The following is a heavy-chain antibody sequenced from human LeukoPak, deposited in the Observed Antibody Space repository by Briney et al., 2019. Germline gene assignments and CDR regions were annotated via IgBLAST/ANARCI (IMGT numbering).Heavy chain of an antibody. Sequence: GGSLRLSCATSGFTFSAYSMIWVSQTPGKGLECLSYITSSSDSIHYADSVRGRFTVPRDNAKNSLYLQMNSLRDEDTAVYYCARDPGYSRPSSYGYFDHWGQGTLATVSS. V-gene: IGHV3-48*02. CDR3: ARDPGYSRPSSYGYFDH. CDR2: ITSSSDSI. CDR1: GFTFSAYS. J-gene: IGHJ4*02. D-gene: IGHD1-26*01.